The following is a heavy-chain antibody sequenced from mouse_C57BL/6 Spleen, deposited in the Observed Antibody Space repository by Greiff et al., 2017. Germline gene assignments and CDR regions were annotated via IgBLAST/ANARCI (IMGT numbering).Heavy chain of an antibody. J-gene: IGHJ3*01. D-gene: IGHD2-1*01. CDR2: IDPETGGT. V-gene: IGHV1-15*01. Sequence: QVQLQQSGAELVRPGASVTLSCKASGYTFTDYEMHWVKQTPVHGLEWIGAIDPETGGTAYNQKFKGKAILTADKSSSTAYMELRSLTSEDSAVYYCTGDGNYVPFAYWGQGTLVTVSA. CDR3: TGDGNYVPFAY. CDR1: GYTFTDYE.